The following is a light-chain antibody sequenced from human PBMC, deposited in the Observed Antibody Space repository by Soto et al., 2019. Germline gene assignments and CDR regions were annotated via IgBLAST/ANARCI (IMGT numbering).Light chain of an antibody. CDR3: QQYGSPPLT. J-gene: IGKJ4*01. CDR2: DAS. CDR1: QSASSSA. V-gene: IGKV3-20*01. Sequence: ELTQSPGTLSLYTGERATLSCRASQSASSSALAWYQQKPGQAPRLLIYDASIRATGIPNRFSGSGSGTDFTLTISRLEPEDSAVYYCQQYGSPPLTFCGVSIV.